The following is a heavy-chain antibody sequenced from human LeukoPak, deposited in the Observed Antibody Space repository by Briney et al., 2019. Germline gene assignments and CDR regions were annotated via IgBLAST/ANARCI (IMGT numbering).Heavy chain of an antibody. CDR1: GYTFTTYA. V-gene: IGHV1-18*01. CDR2: ISSYNGNT. J-gene: IGHJ4*02. CDR3: AREGFNRKYDY. Sequence: GASVKVSCKASGYTFTTYAITWVRQAPGQGLEWMGWISSYNGNTIYAQKLQGRVTLTTDTSTSTGYMELSSLRSDDTAVYYCAREGFNRKYDYWGQGTQVTVSS.